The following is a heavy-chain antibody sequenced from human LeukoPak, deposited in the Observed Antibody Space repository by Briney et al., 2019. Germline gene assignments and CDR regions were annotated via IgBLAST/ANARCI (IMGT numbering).Heavy chain of an antibody. D-gene: IGHD3-10*01. J-gene: IGHJ5*02. V-gene: IGHV3-48*03. CDR3: ARVSYYGSGSWFDP. CDR2: ISGSGATI. CDR1: GFTFSNYE. Sequence: GGSLRLSCVAYGFTFSNYEMNWVRQAPGKGLEWLSYISGSGATIYYADSVNGRFTISRDNAKHSLYLHMNSLRAEDTAVYYCARVSYYGSGSWFDPWGQGTLVTVSS.